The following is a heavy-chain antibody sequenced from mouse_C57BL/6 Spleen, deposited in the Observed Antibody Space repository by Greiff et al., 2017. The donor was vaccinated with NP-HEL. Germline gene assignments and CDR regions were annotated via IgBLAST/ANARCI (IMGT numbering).Heavy chain of an antibody. CDR3: ARSGLYGSRGPFDY. CDR1: GYTFTDYN. CDR2: ITPNNGGT. J-gene: IGHJ2*01. D-gene: IGHD1-1*01. Sequence: VQLQQSGPELVKPGASVKIPCKASGYTFTDYNMDWVKQSHGKSLEWIGDITPNNGGTIYNQKFKGKATLTVDKSSSTAYMELRSLTSEDTAVYYCARSGLYGSRGPFDYWGQGTTLTVSS. V-gene: IGHV1-18*01.